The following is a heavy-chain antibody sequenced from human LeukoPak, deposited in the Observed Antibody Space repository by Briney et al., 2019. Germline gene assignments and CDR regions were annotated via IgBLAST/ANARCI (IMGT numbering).Heavy chain of an antibody. CDR3: ARRPLYSYLDY. CDR1: GGSFSGYY. Sequence: PSETLSLTCAVYGGSFSGYYWSWIRQPPGKGLEWIGEINHSGTTNYNPSLKRRVTISVDTSKNQFSLNLSSVTAADTAVYYCARRPLYSYLDYWGQGTLVTVSS. V-gene: IGHV4-34*01. J-gene: IGHJ4*02. D-gene: IGHD4-11*01. CDR2: INHSGTT.